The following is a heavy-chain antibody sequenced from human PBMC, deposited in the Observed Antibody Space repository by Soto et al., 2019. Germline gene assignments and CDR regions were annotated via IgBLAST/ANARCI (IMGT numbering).Heavy chain of an antibody. CDR1: GISFSNYG. J-gene: IGHJ4*02. V-gene: IGHV3-23*01. CDR3: TAPQWELLH. CDR2: ITNSGDNT. Sequence: GGSLRLSCAASGISFSNYGLTWVRQAPGKGLEWVSSITNSGDNTYYADSVKGRFTISRDKSKNTPYLQMNSLRAQDTAVYYCTAPQWELLHWGQGTLVTVSS. D-gene: IGHD1-26*01.